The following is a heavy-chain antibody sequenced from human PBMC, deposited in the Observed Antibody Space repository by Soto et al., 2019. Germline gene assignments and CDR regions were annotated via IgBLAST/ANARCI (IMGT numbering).Heavy chain of an antibody. Sequence: GGSLRLSCSASGFTFSSYAMHWVRQAPGKGLEYVSAISSNGGSTYYADSVKGRFTISRDNSKNTLYLQMSSLRAEDTAVYYCVKAGGAMDASYYYYGMDVWGQGTTVTVSS. CDR2: ISSNGGST. D-gene: IGHD2-2*01. CDR1: GFTFSSYA. J-gene: IGHJ6*02. V-gene: IGHV3-64D*08. CDR3: VKAGGAMDASYYYYGMDV.